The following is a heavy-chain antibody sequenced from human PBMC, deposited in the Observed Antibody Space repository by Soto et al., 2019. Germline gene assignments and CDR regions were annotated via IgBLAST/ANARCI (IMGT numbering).Heavy chain of an antibody. CDR1: GYTFTSYG. Sequence: QVQLEQSGAEVKKPGASVKVSCKASGYTFTSYGFSWVRQAPGQGLEWMGWISNYNGNTNYAQKFQDRFTMTTDTPTSTGYMELRSLRSDDTAVYFCARDGGWNHEPFDHWGQGTLVTVSS. CDR2: ISNYNGNT. J-gene: IGHJ4*02. D-gene: IGHD6-19*01. V-gene: IGHV1-18*04. CDR3: ARDGGWNHEPFDH.